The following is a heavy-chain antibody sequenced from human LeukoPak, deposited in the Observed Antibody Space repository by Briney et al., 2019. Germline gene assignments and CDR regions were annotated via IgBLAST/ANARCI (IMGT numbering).Heavy chain of an antibody. Sequence: PGGSLRLSCAASGFTFRSYGMHWVRQATGRGLEWVAVISYDGSNEYYVDHVKGRFNISRDNSKNTLYLQMHSLRVEDTARYYCAKGGNDFYYYGLDVWGQGTTVTVSS. CDR3: AKGGNDFYYYGLDV. D-gene: IGHD1-1*01. CDR1: GFTFRSYG. CDR2: ISYDGSNE. V-gene: IGHV3-30*18. J-gene: IGHJ6*02.